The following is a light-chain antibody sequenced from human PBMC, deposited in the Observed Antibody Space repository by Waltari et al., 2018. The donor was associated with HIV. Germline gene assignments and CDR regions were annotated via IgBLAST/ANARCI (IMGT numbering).Light chain of an antibody. CDR1: QSVSIN. V-gene: IGKV3-15*01. J-gene: IGKJ1*01. CDR3: QQYNNWART. CDR2: GAS. Sequence: EIVMTQSPATLSVSPGERATLSCRASQSVSINLAWYQQKPGQAPRLFIYGASTRATGIPARFSGSGSGTEFTLTISSLQSEDFAVYYCQQYNNWARTFGQGTKVEIK.